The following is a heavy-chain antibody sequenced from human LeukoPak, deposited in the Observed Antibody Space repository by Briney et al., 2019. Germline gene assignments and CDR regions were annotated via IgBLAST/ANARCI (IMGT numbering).Heavy chain of an antibody. D-gene: IGHD3-9*01. V-gene: IGHV1-18*01. CDR2: ISAYNGNT. J-gene: IGHJ5*02. CDR1: GYTFTSYG. CDR3: ARDHYDILTGFHPGWFDP. Sequence: GASVKVSCKASGYTFTSYGISWVRQAPGQGREGMGWISAYNGNTNYAQKLQGRVTMTTDSSTSTAYMELRSLRSDDTAVYYCARDHYDILTGFHPGWFDPWGQGTLVTVSS.